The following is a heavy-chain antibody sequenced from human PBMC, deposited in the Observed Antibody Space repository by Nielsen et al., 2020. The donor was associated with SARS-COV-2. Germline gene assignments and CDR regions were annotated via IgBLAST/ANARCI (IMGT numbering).Heavy chain of an antibody. D-gene: IGHD3-16*01. J-gene: IGHJ3*02. CDR3: AKGGGAFDI. CDR1: GFTFNIYA. V-gene: IGHV3-23*01. Sequence: GESLKISCAASGFTFNIYAMAWVRRAPGRGLEWVSGTSASGASTYYADSVKGRFSISRDNSRNTLYLQMNSLRAEDTAVYYCAKGGGAFDIWGQGTMVTVSS. CDR2: TSASGAST.